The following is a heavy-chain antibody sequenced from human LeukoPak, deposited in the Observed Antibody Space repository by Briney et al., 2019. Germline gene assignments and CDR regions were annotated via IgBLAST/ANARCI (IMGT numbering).Heavy chain of an antibody. CDR1: RFSLSSGYY. CDR2: MYYSGTT. J-gene: IGHJ4*02. V-gene: IGHV4-38-2*02. D-gene: IGHD3-22*01. Sequence: SETLSLTCTVSRFSLSSGYYWAWIRPSPGKGLEWIGSMYYSGTTYYNPSLKSRVTISVDMSKNQFSLRLSSVTAADTAVYYCARGTPINDIVAVPCFDNWGQGTLVTASS. CDR3: ARGTPINDIVAVPCFDN.